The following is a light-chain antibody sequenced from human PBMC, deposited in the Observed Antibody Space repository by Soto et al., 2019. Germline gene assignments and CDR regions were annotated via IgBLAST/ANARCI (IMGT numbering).Light chain of an antibody. V-gene: IGKV4-1*01. CDR1: QSVLYSSNNKNY. J-gene: IGKJ4*01. Sequence: DIVMTQSPDSLAVSLGERATINCKSSQSVLYSSNNKNYLAWYQQKPGQPPKLLIYWASTRESGVPDRFSGNGSGTDFTLTISNLQAEDVAVYSCQQYFSTPALSLGGGTKVEIK. CDR2: WAS. CDR3: QQYFSTPALS.